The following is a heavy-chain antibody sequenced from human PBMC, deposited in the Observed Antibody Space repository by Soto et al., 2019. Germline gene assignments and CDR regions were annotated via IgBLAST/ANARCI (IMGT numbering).Heavy chain of an antibody. CDR2: VSAGGDMT. CDR1: GFTFSSYA. V-gene: IGHV3-23*01. D-gene: IGHD3-10*01. J-gene: IGHJ6*02. CDR3: ARGDRGGSGSPASYYYSGLDV. Sequence: DVQVLESGGDLVQPGGSLRLSCAASGFTFSSYAMSWVRQAPGKGLEWVSSVSAGGDMTYYSDSVKGRFTISRDNSNNALFVQMNSLRIEDTALYYCARGDRGGSGSPASYYYSGLDVWGQGTTVTVS.